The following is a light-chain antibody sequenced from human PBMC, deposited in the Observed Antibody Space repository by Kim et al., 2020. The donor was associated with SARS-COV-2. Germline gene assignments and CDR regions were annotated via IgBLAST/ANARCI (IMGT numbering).Light chain of an antibody. J-gene: IGKJ4*01. Sequence: EIVLTQSPGTLSLSPGERATLSCRASQSVSYLAWYQQKPGQAPRPLIYDTSSRATGTPARFSGSVSGTDFTLTISRLEPEDFAVYYCQQCSCWPLTFGGGTKVDIK. CDR2: DTS. CDR3: QQCSCWPLT. CDR1: QSVSY. V-gene: IGKV3-11*01.